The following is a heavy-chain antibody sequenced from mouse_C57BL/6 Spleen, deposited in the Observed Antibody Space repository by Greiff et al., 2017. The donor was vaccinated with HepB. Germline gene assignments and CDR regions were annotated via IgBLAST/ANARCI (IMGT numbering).Heavy chain of an antibody. Sequence: EVKLMESGGGLVKPGVSLKLSCAASGFTFSDYGMHWVRQAPEKGLEWVAYISSGSSTIYYADTVKGRFTISRDNAKNTLFLQMTSLRSEDTAMYYCASHYDYDEGYAMDYWGQGTSVTVSS. J-gene: IGHJ4*01. V-gene: IGHV5-17*01. CDR3: ASHYDYDEGYAMDY. CDR1: GFTFSDYG. D-gene: IGHD2-4*01. CDR2: ISSGSSTI.